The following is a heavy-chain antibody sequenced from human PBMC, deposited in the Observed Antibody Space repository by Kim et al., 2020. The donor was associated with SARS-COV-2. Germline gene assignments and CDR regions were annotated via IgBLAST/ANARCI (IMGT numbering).Heavy chain of an antibody. CDR3: ARAPAMVRGVIGGLYYGMDV. J-gene: IGHJ6*02. V-gene: IGHV3-11*06. D-gene: IGHD3-10*01. Sequence: RCTISRDNAKNSLYLQMNSLRAEDTAVYYCARAPAMVRGVIGGLYYGMDVWGQGTTVTVSS.